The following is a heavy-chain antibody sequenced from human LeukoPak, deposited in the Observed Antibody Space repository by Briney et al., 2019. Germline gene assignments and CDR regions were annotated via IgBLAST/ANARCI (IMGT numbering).Heavy chain of an antibody. J-gene: IGHJ3*02. CDR2: IYPGDSDT. CDR1: GYSFTSYW. Sequence: GESLQISCKGSGYSFTSYWIGWVRQMPGKGLEWMGIIYPGDSDTRYSPSFQGQVTISADKSISTAYLQWSSLKASDTAMYYCARPGITGTTRGAFDIWGQGTMVTVSS. V-gene: IGHV5-51*01. D-gene: IGHD1-20*01. CDR3: ARPGITGTTRGAFDI.